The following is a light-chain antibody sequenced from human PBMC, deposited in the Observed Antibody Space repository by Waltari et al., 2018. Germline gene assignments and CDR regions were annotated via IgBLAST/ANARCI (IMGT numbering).Light chain of an antibody. CDR2: EVT. Sequence: QSALTQPPSASGSPGQSVTISCTGTSSDVGAYNYVSWYQHHPGKAPKLIIYEVTQRPSGVPDRFSGSKSGNMASLTVSVLQAEDEADYYCNSYAGSNTVIFGGGTKLTVL. CDR1: SSDVGAYNY. CDR3: NSYAGSNTVI. J-gene: IGLJ2*01. V-gene: IGLV2-8*01.